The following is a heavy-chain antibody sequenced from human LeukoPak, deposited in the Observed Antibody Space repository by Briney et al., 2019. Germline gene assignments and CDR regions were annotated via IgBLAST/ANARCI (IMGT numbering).Heavy chain of an antibody. V-gene: IGHV4-59*01. CDR1: GDAIRGSY. J-gene: IGHJ2*01. CDR3: ARDKGPYWYFDL. Sequence: SETLSLTCTVSGDAIRGSYWNWIRQPPGKGLEWIGNIYNSGTTDYNPSLKSRVTISLDTSKNQISLKLSSVTAADTAVYFCARDKGPYWYFDLWGRGTLVTVSS. CDR2: IYNSGTT.